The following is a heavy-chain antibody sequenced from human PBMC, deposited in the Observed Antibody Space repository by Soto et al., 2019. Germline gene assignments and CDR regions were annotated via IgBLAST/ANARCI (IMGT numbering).Heavy chain of an antibody. CDR2: IIPIFGTV. Sequence: ASVKVSCKASGGSFRTYTTSWVRQAPGQGLEWVGGIIPIFGTVNYAQKLRDRVTITADESTSTAYMELTNLRSEDTAVYYCTRDRRGPRLYYAMAVWGQGNTVTVSS. V-gene: IGHV1-69*13. J-gene: IGHJ6*02. CDR3: TRDRRGPRLYYAMAV. CDR1: GGSFRTYT.